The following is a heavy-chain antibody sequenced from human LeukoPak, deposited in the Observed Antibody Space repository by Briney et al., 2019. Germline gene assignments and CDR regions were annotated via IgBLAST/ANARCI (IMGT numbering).Heavy chain of an antibody. CDR1: GGSISSYY. D-gene: IGHD3-10*01. CDR2: ISSSGSTI. Sequence: LSLTCTVSGGSISSYYWSWIRQAPGKGLEWVSYISSSGSTIYYADSVKGRFTISRDNAKNSLYLQMNSLRAEDTAVYYCARDHYYYGSGKYMDVWGKGTTVTISS. CDR3: ARDHYYYGSGKYMDV. J-gene: IGHJ6*03. V-gene: IGHV3-11*01.